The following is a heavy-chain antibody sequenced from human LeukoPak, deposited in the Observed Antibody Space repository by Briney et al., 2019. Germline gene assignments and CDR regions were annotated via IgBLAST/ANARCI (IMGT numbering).Heavy chain of an antibody. CDR2: ISASGIST. Sequence: GGSLRLSCAASGLTFSSYAMSWVRLAPGKGLEWVSSISASGISTYYEDSVRGRFTISRDNSESTLFLQMNSLRAEDTAVYYCARFVANWNPGGMDVWGQGTTVTVSS. D-gene: IGHD1-20*01. CDR3: ARFVANWNPGGMDV. CDR1: GLTFSSYA. J-gene: IGHJ6*02. V-gene: IGHV3-23*01.